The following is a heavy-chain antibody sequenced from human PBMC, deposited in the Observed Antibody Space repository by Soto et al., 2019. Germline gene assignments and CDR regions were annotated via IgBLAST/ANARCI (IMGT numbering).Heavy chain of an antibody. CDR2: IYYSGRT. CDR3: ARDRHNSWFDH. V-gene: IGHV4-61*01. J-gene: IGHJ5*02. CDR1: GCSVSSGSYY. Sequence: PXETLSLTCTVSGCSVSSGSYYWSWIRQPPGKGLEWIGYIYYSGRTNYNPSLKSRVTISVDTSKNQFSLKLSSVTAADTAVYYCARDRHNSWFDHWGQGNLGTVSS.